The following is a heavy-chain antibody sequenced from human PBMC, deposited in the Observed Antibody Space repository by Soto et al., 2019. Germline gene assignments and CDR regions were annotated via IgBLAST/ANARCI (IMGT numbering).Heavy chain of an antibody. CDR2: INPNSSGT. D-gene: IGHD3-10*01. CDR1: GYTFTGYY. V-gene: IGHV1-2*04. J-gene: IGHJ4*02. Sequence: ASVKVSCKASGYTFTGYYMHWVRQAPGQGLKWMEWINPNSSGTNYAQKFQGWVTMTRDTSISTIYMELSRLRSDDTAVYYCATSRLQYYYGSGSQGPYFDYWGQGTLVTVSS. CDR3: ATSRLQYYYGSGSQGPYFDY.